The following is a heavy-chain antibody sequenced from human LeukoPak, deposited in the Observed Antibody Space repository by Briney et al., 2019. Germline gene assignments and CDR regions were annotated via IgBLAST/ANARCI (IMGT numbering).Heavy chain of an antibody. J-gene: IGHJ4*02. CDR1: GFTFSGYA. V-gene: IGHV3-66*01. CDR2: IYSGGST. CDR3: ARDLRIAAAGTGY. D-gene: IGHD6-13*01. Sequence: GGSLRLSCAATGFTFSGYAMSWVRQAPGKGLEWVSVIYSGGSTYYADSVKGRFTISRDNSKNTLYLQMNSLRAEDTAVYYCARDLRIAAAGTGYWGQGTLVTVSS.